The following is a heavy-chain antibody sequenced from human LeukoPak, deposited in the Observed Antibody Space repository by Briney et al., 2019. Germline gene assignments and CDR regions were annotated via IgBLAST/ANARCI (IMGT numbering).Heavy chain of an antibody. CDR2: ISGSGGST. V-gene: IGHV3-23*01. Sequence: GSLRLSCAASGFTFSSYAMSWVRQAPGKGLEWVSAISGSGGSTYYADSVKGRFTISRDNSKNTLYLQMNSLRAEDTAVFYCVKDMKIKAAGYYFDYWGQGTLVTVSS. D-gene: IGHD6-13*01. CDR1: GFTFSSYA. J-gene: IGHJ4*02. CDR3: VKDMKIKAAGYYFDY.